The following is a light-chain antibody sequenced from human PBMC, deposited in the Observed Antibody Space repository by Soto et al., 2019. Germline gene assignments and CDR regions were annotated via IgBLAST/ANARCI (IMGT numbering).Light chain of an antibody. V-gene: IGLV1-40*01. Sequence: QLVLTQPPSVSGAPGQRVTISCTESSSNIGAGYDVHWYQQLPGTAPKLLIYGNSNRPSGVPDRFSGSKSGTSASLAITGLQAEDEADYYCQSYDSSLSAWVFGGGTKLPVL. CDR3: QSYDSSLSAWV. CDR2: GNS. CDR1: SSNIGAGYD. J-gene: IGLJ3*02.